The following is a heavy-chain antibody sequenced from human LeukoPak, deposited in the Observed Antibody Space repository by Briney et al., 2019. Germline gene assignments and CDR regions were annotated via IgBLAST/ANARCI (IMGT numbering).Heavy chain of an antibody. CDR3: ARDRGYYDSSGYYYGGDFDY. Sequence: ASVKVSCKASGYTFTSYDINWMRQAPGQGLEWMGWINPNRGGTNYAQKFQGRFTMTRDTSISTAYMELSRLRSDDTAVYYCARDRGYYDSSGYYYGGDFDYWGQGTLVTVSS. V-gene: IGHV1-2*02. CDR1: GYTFTSYD. D-gene: IGHD3-22*01. J-gene: IGHJ4*02. CDR2: INPNRGGT.